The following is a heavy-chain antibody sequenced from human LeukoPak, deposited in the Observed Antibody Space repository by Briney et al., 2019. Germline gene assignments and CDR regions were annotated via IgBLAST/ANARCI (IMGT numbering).Heavy chain of an antibody. CDR2: ISYDGSNK. D-gene: IGHD3-10*01. CDR3: AKVMVRGVIEDYYYYYGMDV. J-gene: IGHJ6*02. Sequence: HPGGSLRLSCAASGFTFSSYGMHWVRQAPGKGLEWVAAISYDGSNKYYADSVKGRFTISRDNSKNTLYLQMNSLRAEDTAVYYCAKVMVRGVIEDYYYYYGMDVWGQGTTVTVSS. V-gene: IGHV3-30*18. CDR1: GFTFSSYG.